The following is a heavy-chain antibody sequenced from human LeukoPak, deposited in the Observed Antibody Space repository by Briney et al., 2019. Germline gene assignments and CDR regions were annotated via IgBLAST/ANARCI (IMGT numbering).Heavy chain of an antibody. D-gene: IGHD3-3*02. CDR3: AKDAFAAGGYFDY. V-gene: IGHV3-33*06. J-gene: IGHJ4*02. Sequence: GVSLRLSCAASGFTFSSYGMHWVRQAPGKGLEWVAVIWYDGSNKYYADSVKGRFTISRDNSKNTLYLQMNSLRAEDTAVYYCAKDAFAAGGYFDYWGQGTLVTVSS. CDR2: IWYDGSNK. CDR1: GFTFSSYG.